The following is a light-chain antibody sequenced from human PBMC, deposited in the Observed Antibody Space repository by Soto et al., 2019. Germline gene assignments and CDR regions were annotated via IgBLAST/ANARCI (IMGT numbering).Light chain of an antibody. Sequence: DIQMTQSPSSLSASLGDRVTITCQASQGISNYLNWYQQKPGKAPKLLIYDASNLETGVPSGFSASGSGTEFTFTISSLQPEDIATYYCQRYDNLPITCGQGTRLEIK. J-gene: IGKJ5*01. V-gene: IGKV1-33*01. CDR3: QRYDNLPIT. CDR2: DAS. CDR1: QGISNY.